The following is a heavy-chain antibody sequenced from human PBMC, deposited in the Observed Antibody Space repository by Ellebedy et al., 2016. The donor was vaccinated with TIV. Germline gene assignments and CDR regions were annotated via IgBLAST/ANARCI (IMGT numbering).Heavy chain of an antibody. J-gene: IGHJ2*01. V-gene: IGHV3-23*01. CDR2: ISGSGMST. CDR1: GFSFSNYA. D-gene: IGHD7-27*01. Sequence: GESLKISCAASGFSFSNYAMSWVRQAPGKGLEWVSAISGSGMSTYYVASVKGRFTISRDNSKDTFYLQMNRLRVEDTAVYYCAKDLANWGIRFFDLWGRGTLVTVSS. CDR3: AKDLANWGIRFFDL.